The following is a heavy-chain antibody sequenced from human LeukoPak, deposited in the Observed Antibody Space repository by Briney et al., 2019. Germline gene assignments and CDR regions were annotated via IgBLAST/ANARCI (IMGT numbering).Heavy chain of an antibody. CDR2: IYYSGST. CDR3: ARVHVGYYFESGGINCLDP. Sequence: SETLSLNCTVSGGSISSYYWSWIRQPPGKGLEWIGYIYYSGSTNYNPPLKSRVTISVDTSKNQFSLKLSSVTAADTAVYYCARVHVGYYFESGGINCLDPWGQGTLVTVSS. D-gene: IGHD3-22*01. V-gene: IGHV4-59*01. CDR1: GGSISSYY. J-gene: IGHJ5*02.